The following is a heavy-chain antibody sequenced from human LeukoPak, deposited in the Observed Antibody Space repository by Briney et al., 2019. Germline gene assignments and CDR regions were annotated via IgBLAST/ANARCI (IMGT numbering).Heavy chain of an antibody. V-gene: IGHV4-4*02. CDR2: VHLSGRT. CDR3: AREGGPYRPLDY. Sequence: PSGTLSLTCGVSGGSISTTNWWSWVRQPPGEGLEWIGEVHLSGRTNYNPSLESRVTMSVDMSENHISLKLTSVTAADTAVYYCAREGGPYRPLDYSGQGTLVTVSS. J-gene: IGHJ4*02. CDR1: GGSISTTNW.